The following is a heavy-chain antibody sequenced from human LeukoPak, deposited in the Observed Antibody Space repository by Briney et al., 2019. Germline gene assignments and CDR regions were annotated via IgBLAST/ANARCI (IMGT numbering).Heavy chain of an antibody. D-gene: IGHD2-21*02. Sequence: SETLSLTCTVSADSISKYYWSWIRHPPGKGLEWSGYIYYSGTTNYNPSLERRVTISVDMSNKQFSLQLTSVTAADTAVYYCARQVYKYCGGDCYYYYFDYWGQGTMVTVSS. CDR2: IYYSGTT. CDR1: ADSISKYY. J-gene: IGHJ4*02. CDR3: ARQVYKYCGGDCYYYYFDY. V-gene: IGHV4-59*01.